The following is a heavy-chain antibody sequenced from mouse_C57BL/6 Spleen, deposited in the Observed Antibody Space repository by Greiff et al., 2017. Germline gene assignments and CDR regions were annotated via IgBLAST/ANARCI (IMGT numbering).Heavy chain of an antibody. D-gene: IGHD2-3*01. CDR3: ARWGYYVRGYAMDY. CDR2: INPNYGTT. V-gene: IGHV1-39*01. CDR1: GYSFTDYN. J-gene: IGHJ4*01. Sequence: EVKLVESGPELVKPGASVKISCKASGYSFTDYNMNWVKQSNGKSLEWIGVINPNYGTTSYNQKFKGKATLTVDQSSSTAYMQLNSLTSEDSAIYYCARWGYYVRGYAMDYWGQGTSVTVSS.